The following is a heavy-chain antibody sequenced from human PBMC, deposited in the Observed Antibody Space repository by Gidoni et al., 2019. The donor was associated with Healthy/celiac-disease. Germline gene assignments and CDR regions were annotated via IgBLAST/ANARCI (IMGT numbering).Heavy chain of an antibody. V-gene: IGHV1-24*01. CDR3: ATLAVAGPY. Sequence: QVHLVQSGAEVKKPGASAKAPCKVSGYTLTELSMHWVRQAPGKGLEWMGGFDPEDGETIYAQKFQGRVTMTEETSTDTAYMELSSLRSEDTAVYHCATLAVAGPYWGQGTLVTVSS. CDR2: FDPEDGET. D-gene: IGHD6-19*01. CDR1: GYTLTELS. J-gene: IGHJ4*02.